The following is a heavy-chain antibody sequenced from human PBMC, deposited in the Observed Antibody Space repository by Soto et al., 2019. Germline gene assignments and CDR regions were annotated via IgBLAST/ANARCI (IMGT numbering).Heavy chain of an antibody. CDR3: ARGIGYCSSINCYSSRRLRFDS. V-gene: IGHV4-34*01. D-gene: IGHD2-2*01. CDR2: VNHSGTT. Sequence: WTWIRQSPEKGLEWIGEVNHSGTTYYNPSLKTRVTISVHTPKNQFSLKMSSVTAADTAVYYCARGIGYCSSINCYSSRRLRFDSWGHGTLVTVSS. J-gene: IGHJ4*01.